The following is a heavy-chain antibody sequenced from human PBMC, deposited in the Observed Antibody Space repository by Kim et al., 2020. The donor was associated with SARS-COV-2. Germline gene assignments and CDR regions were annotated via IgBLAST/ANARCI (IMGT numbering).Heavy chain of an antibody. CDR1: GGSISSHSHS. CDR3: ARIERVGYNWFDP. J-gene: IGHJ5*02. CDR2: TSYTGTR. D-gene: IGHD1-26*01. V-gene: IGHV4-39*01. Sequence: SETLSLTCTVSGGSISSHSHSWGWIRQPPGMGLEWVASTSYTGTRFYNPSLKSRVILSLDTSKRQLSLKLSFMTAADTAVYYCARIERVGYNWFDPWGQGISVTVSS.